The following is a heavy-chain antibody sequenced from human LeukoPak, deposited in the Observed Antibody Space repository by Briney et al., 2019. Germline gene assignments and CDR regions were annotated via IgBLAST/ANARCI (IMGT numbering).Heavy chain of an antibody. CDR2: INPSGGST. J-gene: IGHJ5*02. V-gene: IGHV1-46*01. D-gene: IGHD6-19*01. CDR1: GYTFTSYY. Sequence: ASVKVSCKASGYTFTSYYMHWVRQAPGQGLEWMGIINPSGGSTSYAQKFQGRVTMTRDTSTSTVYMELSSLRSEDTVVYYCARAVAAGNWFDPWGQGTLVTVSS. CDR3: ARAVAAGNWFDP.